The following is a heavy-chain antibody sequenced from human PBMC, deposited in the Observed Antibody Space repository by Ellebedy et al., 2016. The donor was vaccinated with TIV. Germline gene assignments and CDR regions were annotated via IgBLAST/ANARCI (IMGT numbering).Heavy chain of an antibody. D-gene: IGHD3-16*01. CDR2: ITGIGTST. V-gene: IGHV3-23*01. CDR1: GFTFSNYA. CDR3: AKPMGPGGRFDAFDI. J-gene: IGHJ3*02. Sequence: GGSLRLSXAASGFTFSNYAMSWVRQAPGKGLEWVSAITGIGTSTYYADSVKGRFTISRDNSKNTLSLQMNSLRADDTAIYYCAKPMGPGGRFDAFDIWGQGTLVTVSS.